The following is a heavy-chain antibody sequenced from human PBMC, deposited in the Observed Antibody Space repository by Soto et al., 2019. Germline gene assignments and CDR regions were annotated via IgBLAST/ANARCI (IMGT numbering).Heavy chain of an antibody. CDR3: ARDGLYLYYFDY. J-gene: IGHJ4*02. V-gene: IGHV4-61*08. CDR1: GDTISTGGYT. D-gene: IGHD2-15*01. CDR2: IYYSGNT. Sequence: PSETLSLTCDVSGDTISTGGYTWAWIRQPPGKGLEWIGYIYYSGNTNYNPSLKSRVTISLDTSKNQFSLKLSSVTTADTAVYYCARDGLYLYYFDYWGQGTPVTVSS.